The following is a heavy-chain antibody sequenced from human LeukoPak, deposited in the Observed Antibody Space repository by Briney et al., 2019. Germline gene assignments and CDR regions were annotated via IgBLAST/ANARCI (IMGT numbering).Heavy chain of an antibody. CDR2: IWYDGSNK. CDR1: GFSLGGYG. J-gene: IGHJ4*02. Sequence: GSLRLSCAASGFSLGGYGMHWVRQAPGKGLEWVAYIWYDGSNKYYGDSMKGRFTISRDNSKNMLYLQMSSLRAEDTAVYYCVRDLLTLPQKYFDSWGQGTLVSVSS. V-gene: IGHV3-30*02. D-gene: IGHD3-9*01. CDR3: VRDLLTLPQKYFDS.